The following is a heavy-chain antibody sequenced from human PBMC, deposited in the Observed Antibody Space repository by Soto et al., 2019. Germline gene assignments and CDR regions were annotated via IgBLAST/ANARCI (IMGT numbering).Heavy chain of an antibody. J-gene: IGHJ4*02. D-gene: IGHD3-16*01. Sequence: EVQLVESGGGLVQPGGSLRLSCAASGFTFSNYWMHWVRQAPGKGLVWVPRINFDESTTTYADSVQGRFTISRDNAKNTLYPQLNSLRAEDTAIYYCVTGGRTAGHVYHFDDWGQGALVTVSS. CDR3: VTGGRTAGHVYHFDD. CDR2: INFDESTT. CDR1: GFTFSNYW. V-gene: IGHV3-74*01.